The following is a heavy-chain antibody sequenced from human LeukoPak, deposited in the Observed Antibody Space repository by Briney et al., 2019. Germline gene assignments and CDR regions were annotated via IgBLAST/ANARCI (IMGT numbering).Heavy chain of an antibody. CDR1: GGSISSGDYY. Sequence: SETLSLTCTVSGGSISSGDYYWSWIRQPPGKGLEWIGYIYYSGSTYYNPSLKSRVTISVDTSKNQFSLKLSSVTAADTAVYYCARDPIVVVPAARYYYYMDVWGKGTTVTVSS. CDR2: IYYSGST. D-gene: IGHD2-2*01. V-gene: IGHV4-30-4*08. CDR3: ARDPIVVVPAARYYYYMDV. J-gene: IGHJ6*03.